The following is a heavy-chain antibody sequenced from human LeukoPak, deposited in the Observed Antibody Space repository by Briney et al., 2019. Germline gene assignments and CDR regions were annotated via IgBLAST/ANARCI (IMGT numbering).Heavy chain of an antibody. CDR1: GGSFSTYY. CDR3: ARVGYSIHYYYYYYMDV. D-gene: IGHD4-11*01. J-gene: IGHJ6*03. V-gene: IGHV4-4*07. CDR2: IYTSGST. Sequence: SETLSLTCTVSGGSFSTYYWSWIRQPAGKGLEWIGRIYTSGSTNYNPSLKSRVTISVDTSKNQFSLKLSSVTAADTAVYYCARVGYSIHYYYYYYMDVWGKGTTVTVSS.